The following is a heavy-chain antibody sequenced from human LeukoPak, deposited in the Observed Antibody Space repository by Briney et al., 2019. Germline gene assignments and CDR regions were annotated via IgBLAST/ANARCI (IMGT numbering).Heavy chain of an antibody. D-gene: IGHD4-17*01. CDR3: RSHGAY. J-gene: IGHJ4*02. CDR1: GGSVSSSSYY. CDR2: MSHSGTS. V-gene: IGHV4-39*01. Sequence: SETLSLTCTVSGGSVSSSSYYWGWVRQPPGKGLEWIGLMSHSGTSAYNPSLEGRLTISVDTSKNQFSLRLTSVTAADTAVYCLRSHGAYWRQGTLVTVSS.